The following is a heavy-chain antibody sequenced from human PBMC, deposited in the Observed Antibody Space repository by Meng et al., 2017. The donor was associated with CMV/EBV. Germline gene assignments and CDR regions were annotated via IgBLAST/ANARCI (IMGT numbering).Heavy chain of an antibody. D-gene: IGHD4-17*01. CDR3: AKDMSSGGDYEGVDY. CDR2: ISWNSGSI. V-gene: IGHV3-9*03. Sequence: SLKISCAASGFTFDDYAIHWVRQAPGKGLEWVSGISWNSGSIGYADSVKGRFTISRDNAKNSLYLQMNSLRAEDMALYYCAKDMSSGGDYEGVDYWGQGTLVTVSS. CDR1: GFTFDDYA. J-gene: IGHJ4*02.